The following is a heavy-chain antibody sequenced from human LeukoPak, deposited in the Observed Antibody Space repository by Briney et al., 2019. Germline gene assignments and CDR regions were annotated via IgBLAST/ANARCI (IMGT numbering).Heavy chain of an antibody. CDR3: ARGDYCTNAVCLSSASGSYYHDS. CDR2: ITHSGST. CDR1: GGSFSESS. J-gene: IGHJ4*02. D-gene: IGHD3-10*01. Sequence: SETLSLTCAVSGGSFSESSWNWIRQTPGKGLGWIGEITHSGSTKYNPSLGSRVTISVDTSKAQFSLRLTSVIAADTAVYYCARGDYCTNAVCLSSASGSYYHDSWGQGTLVTVSS. V-gene: IGHV4-34*01.